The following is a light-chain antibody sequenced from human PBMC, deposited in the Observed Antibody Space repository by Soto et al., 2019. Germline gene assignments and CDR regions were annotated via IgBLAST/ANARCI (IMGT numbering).Light chain of an antibody. V-gene: IGLV2-8*01. J-gene: IGLJ2*01. CDR2: DVN. CDR1: SSDVGGYNY. CDR3: ISYAGSNRPA. Sequence: QSALTQPPSASGSPGQSVAISCSGTSSDVGGYNYVSWYQQHPGKAPKLLIYDVNKRPSGVPDRFSGSKSGNTASLTVSGLQAEDEADYHCISYAGSNRPAFGGGTKLTVL.